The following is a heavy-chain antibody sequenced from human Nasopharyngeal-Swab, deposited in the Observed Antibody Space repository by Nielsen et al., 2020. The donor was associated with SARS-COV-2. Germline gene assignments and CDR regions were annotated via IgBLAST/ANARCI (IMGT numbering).Heavy chain of an antibody. CDR2: ISSSSSYT. V-gene: IGHV3-11*05. D-gene: IGHD3-10*01. J-gene: IGHJ4*02. CDR3: ARGSIRGIIISDFDY. CDR1: GLTFSDYY. Sequence: GGYRRLSCEASGLTFSDYYMSWIRQAPGKGLEWVSYISSSSSYTNYADSVKGRFTISRDNAKNSLYLQMNSLRADDTAVYYCARGSIRGIIISDFDYWGQGTLVTVSS.